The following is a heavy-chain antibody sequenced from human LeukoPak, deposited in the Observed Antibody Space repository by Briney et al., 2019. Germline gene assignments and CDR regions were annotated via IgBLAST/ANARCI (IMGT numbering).Heavy chain of an antibody. CDR1: GYTFTAYY. CDR2: VNPNSDGT. J-gene: IGHJ6*02. V-gene: IGHV1-2*02. Sequence: ASVKVSCKASGYTFTAYYMHWVRQAPGQGLEWMGWVNPNSDGTNYAQKFQGRVTMTRDTSISTANMELSRLRSDDTAVYYCARDHLVVPGGYEDHYYGMDVWGQGTTVTVSS. CDR3: ARDHLVVPGGYEDHYYGMDV. D-gene: IGHD2-2*01.